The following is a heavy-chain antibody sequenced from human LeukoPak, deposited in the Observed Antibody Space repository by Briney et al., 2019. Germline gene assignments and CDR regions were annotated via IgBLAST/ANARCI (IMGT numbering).Heavy chain of an antibody. J-gene: IGHJ3*02. CDR3: ARDQGYCSGGSCWSNAFDI. CDR1: GFTFSSYAMH. Sequence: LRLSCAASGFTFSSYAMHWVRQPPGKGLEWIGYIYYSGSTYYNPSLKSRVTISVDTSKNQFSLKLSSVTAADTAVYYCARDQGYCSGGSCWSNAFDIWGQGTMVTVSS. CDR2: IYYSGST. V-gene: IGHV4-30-4*01. D-gene: IGHD2-15*01.